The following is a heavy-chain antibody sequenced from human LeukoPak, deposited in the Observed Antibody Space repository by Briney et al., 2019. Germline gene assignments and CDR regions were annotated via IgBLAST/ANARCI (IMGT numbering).Heavy chain of an antibody. CDR3: AKGQRWSDY. Sequence: GGSLRLSCAASGFTFSSHGMHWVRQAPGKGLVWVAHVSTDGTSTSSVDSVKGRFTISRDNAKNTLYLQMNSLRAEDTAVYYCAKGQRWSDYWGQGTLVTVSS. CDR2: VSTDGTST. D-gene: IGHD4-23*01. J-gene: IGHJ4*02. CDR1: GFTFSSHG. V-gene: IGHV3-74*01.